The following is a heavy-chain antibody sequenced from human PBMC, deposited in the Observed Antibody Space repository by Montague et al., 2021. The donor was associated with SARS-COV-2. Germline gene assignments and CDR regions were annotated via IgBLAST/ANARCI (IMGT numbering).Heavy chain of an antibody. J-gene: IGHJ4*02. Sequence: SETLSLTCSVSGGSTSNYYWTWIRQSPGKGLQWIGYIFYTGSTKYTPSLKTRVTLSLDTPKNHFSLKLRSVTAADTAIYYCARAQNTCFIANCVNYFEVWGLGTLVTVSS. CDR3: ARAQNTCFIANCVNYFEV. CDR2: IFYTGST. D-gene: IGHD1-1*01. V-gene: IGHV4-59*01. CDR1: GGSTSNYY.